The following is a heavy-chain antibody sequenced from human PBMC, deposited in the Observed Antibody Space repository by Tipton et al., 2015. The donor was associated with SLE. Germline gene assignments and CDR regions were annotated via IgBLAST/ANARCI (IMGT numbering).Heavy chain of an antibody. V-gene: IGHV4-39*07. J-gene: IGHJ3*02. CDR2: IYYSGST. CDR3: ARHHGIAVAGDAFDI. Sequence: TLSLTCTVSGGSISSSSYYWGWIRQPPGKGLEWIGSIYYSGSTYYNPSLKSRVTTSVDTSKNQFSLKLSSVTAADTAVYYCARHHGIAVAGDAFDIWGQGTMVTVSS. D-gene: IGHD6-19*01. CDR1: GGSISSSSYY.